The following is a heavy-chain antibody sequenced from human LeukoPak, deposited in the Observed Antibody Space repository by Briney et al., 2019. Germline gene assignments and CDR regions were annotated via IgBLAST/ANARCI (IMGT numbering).Heavy chain of an antibody. V-gene: IGHV3-33*08. CDR2: IWYDGSNK. Sequence: PGGSLRLSCAASGFTFSSYGMHWVRQAPGKGLEWVAVIWYDGSNKYYADSVKGRFTISRDNAKNTVYLQMNSLRAEDTAVYYCARGSGSYGDFDYWGQGTLVTVSS. D-gene: IGHD1-26*01. CDR1: GFTFSSYG. J-gene: IGHJ4*02. CDR3: ARGSGSYGDFDY.